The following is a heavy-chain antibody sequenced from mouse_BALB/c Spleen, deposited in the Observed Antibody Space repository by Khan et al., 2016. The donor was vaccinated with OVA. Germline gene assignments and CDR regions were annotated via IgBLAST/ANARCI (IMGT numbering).Heavy chain of an antibody. V-gene: IGHV1-4*01. CDR2: INPSSGYT. Sequence: QVRLQQSGAELARPGASVKMSCKASGYTFTSYTMHWVQQRPGQGLEWIGYINPSSGYTKYNQKFKDKATLTAAKSSSTAYMQLSSLTSEDSAVYYCARTHENWGQGTTLTVSS. CDR1: GYTFTSYT. J-gene: IGHJ2*01. CDR3: ARTHEN.